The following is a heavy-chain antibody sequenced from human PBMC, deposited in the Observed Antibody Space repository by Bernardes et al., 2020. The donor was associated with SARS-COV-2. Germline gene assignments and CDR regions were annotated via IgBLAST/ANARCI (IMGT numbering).Heavy chain of an antibody. D-gene: IGHD2-8*01. CDR2: IHGSGGGA. J-gene: IGHJ4*02. CDR3: ATKPYCTEDACFPFVN. Sequence: GGSLRLSCAASGLTFSSYAMSWVRQAPGKGLDWVSTIHGSGGGANYADSVRGRFTISRDNSRNTLYLQMDSLRVEDTAVYYCATKPYCTEDACFPFVNWGQGTLVTVSS. CDR1: GLTFSSYA. V-gene: IGHV3-23*01.